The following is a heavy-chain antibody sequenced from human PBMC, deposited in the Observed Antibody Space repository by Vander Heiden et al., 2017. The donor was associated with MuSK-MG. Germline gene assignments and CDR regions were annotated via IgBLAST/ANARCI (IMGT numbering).Heavy chain of an antibody. CDR2: ISYDGSNK. Sequence: QVQLVESGGGVVQPGRSLRLSCAASGFTFSSYAMHWVRQAPGKGLEWVAVISYDGSNKYYADSVKGRFTISRDNSKNTLYLQMNSLRAEDTAGYYCARDGDFWSGYYRDWGQGTLVTVSS. CDR1: GFTFSSYA. J-gene: IGHJ4*02. V-gene: IGHV3-30-3*01. CDR3: ARDGDFWSGYYRD. D-gene: IGHD3-3*01.